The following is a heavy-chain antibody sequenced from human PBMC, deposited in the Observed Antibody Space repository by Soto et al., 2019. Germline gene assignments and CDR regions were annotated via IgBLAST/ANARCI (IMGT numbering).Heavy chain of an antibody. V-gene: IGHV1-18*01. Sequence: QVQLVQSGAEVKKPGASVKVSCKASGYTFSDYGISWVRQAPGQGLEWMGWINVYDGNTKYSQKLQGRVTMTADTPTTTAYMELRSLRSDDTAVYFFARSPLGAGTCDYWGQGTLVTVSS. J-gene: IGHJ4*02. CDR3: ARSPLGAGTCDY. CDR1: GYTFSDYG. CDR2: INVYDGNT. D-gene: IGHD3-10*01.